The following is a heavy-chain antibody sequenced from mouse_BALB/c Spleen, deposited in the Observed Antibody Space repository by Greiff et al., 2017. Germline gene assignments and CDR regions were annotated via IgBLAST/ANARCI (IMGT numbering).Heavy chain of an antibody. J-gene: IGHJ2*01. CDR2: IWAGGST. Sequence: VKLVESGPGLVAPSQSLSITCTVSGFSLTSYGVHWVRQPPGKGLEWLGVIWAGGSTNYNSALMSRLSISKDNSKSQVFLKMNSLQTDDTAMYYCARDLGNYVIFFDYWGQGTTLTVSS. V-gene: IGHV2-9*02. CDR1: GFSLTSYG. D-gene: IGHD2-1*01. CDR3: ARDLGNYVIFFDY.